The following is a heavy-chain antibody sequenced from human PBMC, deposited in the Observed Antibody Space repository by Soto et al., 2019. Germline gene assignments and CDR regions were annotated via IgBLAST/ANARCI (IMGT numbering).Heavy chain of an antibody. CDR3: ARGVPTIPDY. CDR2: INAGNGNT. Sequence: QVQLVQSGAEVKKPGASVKVSCKTSGYTFTSYAIHWVRQAPGQRLEWMGWINAGNGNTKYSQKFQGRVTITRDTSASIAYMELSSLRSEDTAVYYCARGVPTIPDYWGQGTLVTVSS. CDR1: GYTFTSYA. V-gene: IGHV1-3*01. J-gene: IGHJ4*02. D-gene: IGHD5-12*01.